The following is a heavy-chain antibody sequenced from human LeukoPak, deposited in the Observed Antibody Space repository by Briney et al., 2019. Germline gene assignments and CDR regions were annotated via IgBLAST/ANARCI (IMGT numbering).Heavy chain of an antibody. CDR1: GGTFSSYA. J-gene: IGHJ4*02. CDR3: AREKDGYNYY. CDR2: NIPIFGTA. D-gene: IGHD5-24*01. V-gene: IGHV1-69*05. Sequence: GASVKVSCKASGGTFSSYAISWVRQAPGQGLEWMGGNIPIFGTANYAQKFQGRVTITTDESTSTAYMELSSLRSEDTAVYYCAREKDGYNYYWGQGTLVTVSS.